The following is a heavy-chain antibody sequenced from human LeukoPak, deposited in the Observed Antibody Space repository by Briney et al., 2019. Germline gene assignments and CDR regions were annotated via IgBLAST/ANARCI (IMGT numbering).Heavy chain of an antibody. V-gene: IGHV4-39*07. J-gene: IGHJ3*02. D-gene: IGHD2-2*01. Sequence: PSETLSPTCTVSGGSISSSSYYWGWIRQPPGKGLEWIGSIYYSGSTYYNPSLKSRVTISVDTSKNQFSLKLSSVTAADTAVYYCARDRRDIVVVPAAPRGDAFDIWGQGTKVTVSS. CDR2: IYYSGST. CDR1: GGSISSSSYY. CDR3: ARDRRDIVVVPAAPRGDAFDI.